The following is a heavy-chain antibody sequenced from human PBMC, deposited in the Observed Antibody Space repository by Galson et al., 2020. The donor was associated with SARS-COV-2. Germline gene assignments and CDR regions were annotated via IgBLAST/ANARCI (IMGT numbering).Heavy chain of an antibody. D-gene: IGHD6-19*01. CDR3: ARIDSSGCRGNY. V-gene: IGHV2-70*11. Sequence: ESGPTLVKPTQTLTLTCTFSGFSLTTSRMCVNWIRQPPGKALEWLARTDWDDDKYYSTSLKTRLTISKDTSKNQVVLTMTNMDPVDTATYYCARIDSSGCRGNYWGQGTLVTVSS. CDR2: TDWDDDK. CDR1: GFSLTTSRMC. J-gene: IGHJ4*02.